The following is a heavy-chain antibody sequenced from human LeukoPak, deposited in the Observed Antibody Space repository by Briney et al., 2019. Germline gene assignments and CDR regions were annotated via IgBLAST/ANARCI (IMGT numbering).Heavy chain of an antibody. Sequence: GGSLRLSCAASGFPFDDYGMSWVRLASGKGLEWVSGVSWNGAYTEYADSVRGRFTISRDNAKKSLYLQMNSLRVDDTALYYCARRKGPYGSGTYYDSWGQGTLVSVSS. V-gene: IGHV3-20*04. D-gene: IGHD3-10*01. CDR1: GFPFDDYG. CDR2: VSWNGAYT. CDR3: ARRKGPYGSGTYYDS. J-gene: IGHJ4*02.